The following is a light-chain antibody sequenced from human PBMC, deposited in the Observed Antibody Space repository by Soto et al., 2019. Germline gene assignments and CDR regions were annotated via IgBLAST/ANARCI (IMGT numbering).Light chain of an antibody. CDR2: DVS. V-gene: IGLV2-14*03. CDR3: SSYTSNTSVL. CDR1: SSDVGGYNY. Sequence: QSALTQPASVSGSPGQSITISCTGTSSDVGGYNYVSWYQQHPGKAPKLLIYDVSNRPSGVSTRFSGSKSGNTASLTISGLQAEDESDYYCSSYTSNTSVLFGGGTKLTVL. J-gene: IGLJ2*01.